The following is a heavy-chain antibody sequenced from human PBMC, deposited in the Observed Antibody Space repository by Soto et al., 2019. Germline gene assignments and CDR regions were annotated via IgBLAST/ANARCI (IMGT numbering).Heavy chain of an antibody. CDR2: INPGNGNT. D-gene: IGHD2-2*01. V-gene: IGHV1-3*01. CDR3: ERVLDAHTSTAY. Sequence: ASVKVSCKASGYTFTSLAMHWVRQATGQRLEWMGWINPGNGNTKYSQNFQGRVTITRDTSARTAYMELSRLRSEDTAADYCERVLDAHTSTAYWGQGTLVTAS. J-gene: IGHJ4*02. CDR1: GYTFTSLA.